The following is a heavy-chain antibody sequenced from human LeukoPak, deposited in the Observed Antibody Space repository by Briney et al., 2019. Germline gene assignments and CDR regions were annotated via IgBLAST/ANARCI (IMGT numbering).Heavy chain of an antibody. J-gene: IGHJ4*02. CDR1: DFIFSNSW. V-gene: IGHV3-7*01. CDR3: TRDLFIT. CDR2: IKGDGSET. Sequence: PGGSLRLSCAGSDFIFSNSWINWVRQTPGEGLEWVANIKGDGSETYYVDSVKGRFIISRDNAKNSGYLQMNSLRAEDTAVYFCTRDLFITWGQGTLVTVSS. D-gene: IGHD3-22*01.